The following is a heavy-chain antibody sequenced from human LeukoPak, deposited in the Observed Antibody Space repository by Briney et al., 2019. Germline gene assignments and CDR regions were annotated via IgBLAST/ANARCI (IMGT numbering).Heavy chain of an antibody. Sequence: SETLSLTCTVSGGSISSYYWSWIRQPPGKGLEWIWYIYYSGSTNYNPSLKSRVTISVDTSKNQFSLKLSSVTAADTAVYYCARMGLNPLGYPTYFDYWGQGTLVTVSS. CDR1: GGSISSYY. CDR2: IYYSGST. D-gene: IGHD3-16*02. CDR3: ARMGLNPLGYPTYFDY. V-gene: IGHV4-59*12. J-gene: IGHJ4*02.